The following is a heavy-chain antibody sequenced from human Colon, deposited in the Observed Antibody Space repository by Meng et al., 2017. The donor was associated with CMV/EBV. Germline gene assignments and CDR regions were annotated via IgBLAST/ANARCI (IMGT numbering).Heavy chain of an antibody. CDR1: FTFSDYY. D-gene: IGHD3-10*01. CDR3: VRVSDGDHLWYYYGLDA. CDR2: ISGPGNVI. Sequence: FTFSDYYRSWIRQAPGKGLEWVSYISGPGNVIYNRDSVKGRFTISRDNAKNALYLQMDNLRAEDTAKYYCVRVSDGDHLWYYYGLDAWGQGTTVTVSS. J-gene: IGHJ6*02. V-gene: IGHV3-11*01.